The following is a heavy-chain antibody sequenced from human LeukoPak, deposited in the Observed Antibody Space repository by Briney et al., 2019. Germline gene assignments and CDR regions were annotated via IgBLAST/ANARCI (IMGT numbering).Heavy chain of an antibody. D-gene: IGHD5-12*01. J-gene: IGHJ3*02. CDR3: AKDPHSGYDIYAFDI. Sequence: GGSLRLSCAASGFTFSSYAMSWVRRAPGKGLEWVSAISGSGGSTYYADSVKGRFTISRVNSKNTLYLQMNSLRAEDTAVYYCAKDPHSGYDIYAFDIWGQGTMVTVSS. V-gene: IGHV3-23*01. CDR1: GFTFSSYA. CDR2: ISGSGGST.